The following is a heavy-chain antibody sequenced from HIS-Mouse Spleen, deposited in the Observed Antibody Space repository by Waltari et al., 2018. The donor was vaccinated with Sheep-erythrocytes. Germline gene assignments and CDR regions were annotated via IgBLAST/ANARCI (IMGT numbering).Heavy chain of an antibody. D-gene: IGHD3-22*01. Sequence: GLEWMGIIYPGDSDTRYSPSFQGQVTISADKSISTAYLQWSSLKASDTAMYYCARAGSKDYYYDSSGYYPVADYWGQGTLVTVSS. CDR2: IYPGDSDT. V-gene: IGHV5-51*01. J-gene: IGHJ4*02. CDR3: ARAGSKDYYYDSSGYYPVADY.